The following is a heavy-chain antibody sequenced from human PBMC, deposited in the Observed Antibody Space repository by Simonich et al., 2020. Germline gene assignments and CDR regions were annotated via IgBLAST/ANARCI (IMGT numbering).Heavy chain of an antibody. CDR3: AREGLLLDAFDI. CDR1: GFTFSSYA. V-gene: IGHV3-30*04. J-gene: IGHJ3*02. D-gene: IGHD2-15*01. Sequence: QVQLVESGGGVVQPGRSLRLSCAASGFTFSSYAMHWVRQAPGRGRRWLAVNSYVGSNKYYADSVKGRFTISRDNSKNTLYLQMNSLRAEDTAVYYCAREGLLLDAFDIWGQGTMVTVSS. CDR2: NSYVGSNK.